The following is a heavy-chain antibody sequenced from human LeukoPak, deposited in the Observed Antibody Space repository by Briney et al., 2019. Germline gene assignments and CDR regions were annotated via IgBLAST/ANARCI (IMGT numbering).Heavy chain of an antibody. CDR2: VSKDGSDK. CDR3: ARDYWWNYDY. D-gene: IGHD1-7*01. V-gene: IGHV3-30-3*01. J-gene: IGHJ4*02. CDR1: GFTFSDYA. Sequence: GRSLRLSCAASGFTFSDYAMHWVRQAPGKGLEWVAVVSKDGSDKYYPGSVRGRFTISRDNSKNTIYLQMDSLRAEDTAIYYCARDYWWNYDYWGQGTLVTVSS.